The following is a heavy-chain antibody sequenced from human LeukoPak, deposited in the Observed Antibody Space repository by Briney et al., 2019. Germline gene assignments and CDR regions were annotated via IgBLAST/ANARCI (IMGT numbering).Heavy chain of an antibody. V-gene: IGHV3-23*01. Sequence: GRSLRLSCAASGFTFSTYAMSWVRQAPGKGLEWVSAPSPSGGITYYEDSVKGRFTISRDNSKNTLYLQMNSLRAEDTAVYYCAKGVNYFVLEYWGQGTLVTISS. D-gene: IGHD3-10*02. CDR3: AKGVNYFVLEY. CDR2: PSPSGGIT. J-gene: IGHJ4*02. CDR1: GFTFSTYA.